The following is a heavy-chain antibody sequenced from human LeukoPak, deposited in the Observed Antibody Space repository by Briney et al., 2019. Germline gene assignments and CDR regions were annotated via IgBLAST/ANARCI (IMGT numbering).Heavy chain of an antibody. J-gene: IGHJ4*02. CDR1: GGSISSYY. CDR2: IYYSGST. D-gene: IGHD4-17*01. V-gene: IGHV4-59*08. Sequence: SETLSLTCTVSGGSISSYYWSWIRQPPGKGLEWIGYIYYSGSTNYNPSLKSRVTISVDTSKNQFSLKLSSVTAADTAVYYCARHDYGDYPSFDYWGQGTLVTVSS. CDR3: ARHDYGDYPSFDY.